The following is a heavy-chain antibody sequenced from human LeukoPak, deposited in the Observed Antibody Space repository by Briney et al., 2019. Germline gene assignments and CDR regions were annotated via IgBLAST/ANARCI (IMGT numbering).Heavy chain of an antibody. J-gene: IGHJ4*02. Sequence: SETLSLTCTVSGASINSHYWTWIRQPAGKGLEWIGRIYSSGSTNYNPSLKSRVTMSVDTSKNQFSLKLSSVTAADTAVYYCARDPPAYSSTHGSSWSFDYWGQGTLVTVSS. D-gene: IGHD6-13*01. CDR3: ARDPPAYSSTHGSSWSFDY. CDR2: IYSSGST. CDR1: GASINSHY. V-gene: IGHV4-4*07.